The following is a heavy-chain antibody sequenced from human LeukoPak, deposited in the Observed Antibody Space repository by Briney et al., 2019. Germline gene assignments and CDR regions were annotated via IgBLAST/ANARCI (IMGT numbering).Heavy chain of an antibody. V-gene: IGHV4-59*01. CDR2: FRYTGDT. D-gene: IGHD3-16*01. Sequence: PSETLSLTCTVSVGSMGTYYWNWIRQPPGGGLEWIGCFRYTGDTSYRPSLKSRVTISGDTSKNQFSLRLSSVTAADTAIYYCARGEWNGAFDFWGQGALVTVSA. CDR1: VGSMGTYY. CDR3: ARGEWNGAFDF. J-gene: IGHJ4*02.